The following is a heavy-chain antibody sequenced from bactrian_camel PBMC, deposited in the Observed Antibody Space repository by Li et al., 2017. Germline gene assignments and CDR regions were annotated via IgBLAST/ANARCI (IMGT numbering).Heavy chain of an antibody. J-gene: IGHJ4*01. CDR2: IARSGST. CDR1: GYTSFIDC. Sequence: HVQLVESGGGSVQAGGSLKLSCTYSGYTSFIDCMGWFRQAPGKGPEGVASIARSGSTTYAPSMKGRFTISKDNAKNTVYLQMNNLKPDDTAMYFCAADPAFPWSGDSCQDRADWAISGGNYWGQGTQVTVS. CDR3: AADPAFPWSGDSCQDRADWAISGGNY. D-gene: IGHD6*01. V-gene: IGHV3S53*01.